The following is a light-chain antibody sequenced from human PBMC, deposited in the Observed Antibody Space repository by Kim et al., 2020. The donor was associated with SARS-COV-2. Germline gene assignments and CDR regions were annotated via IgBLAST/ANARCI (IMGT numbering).Light chain of an antibody. V-gene: IGKV1-39*01. J-gene: IGKJ2*01. CDR3: QQSYITPPFT. CDR2: GAS. Sequence: DIQMTQSPSSLSASVGDRVTITCRASQSISSFLNWYQQKPEKAPNLLIYGASSLQSGVPSRFSGSGSGTDFTLTISSLQPEDFGTYYCQQSYITPPFTFGQGTKLEI. CDR1: QSISSF.